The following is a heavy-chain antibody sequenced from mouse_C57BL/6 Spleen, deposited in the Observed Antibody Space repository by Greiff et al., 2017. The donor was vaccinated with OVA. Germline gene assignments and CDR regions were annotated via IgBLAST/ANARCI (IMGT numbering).Heavy chain of an antibody. Sequence: VKLQQPGAELVKPGASVKLSCKASGYTFTSYWMHWVKQRPGQGLEWIGMIHPNSGSTNYNEKFKSKATLTVDKSSSTAYMQLSSLTSEDSAVYYGARGRTTVVAPYAMDYWGQGTSVTVSS. J-gene: IGHJ4*01. CDR2: IHPNSGST. D-gene: IGHD1-1*01. V-gene: IGHV1-64*01. CDR3: ARGRTTVVAPYAMDY. CDR1: GYTFTSYW.